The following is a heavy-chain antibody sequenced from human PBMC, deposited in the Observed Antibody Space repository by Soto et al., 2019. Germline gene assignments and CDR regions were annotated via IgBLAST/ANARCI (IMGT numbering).Heavy chain of an antibody. D-gene: IGHD2-8*02. Sequence: GESLKISCQASGYSFSNFWIAWVRQMPGEGLEWLGIIYPDDSDARYSPSFLGQVTISADKSIKTTYLQWSSLKASDTAIYFCASSVLVTSTMNYFDLWGQGTLVTVSS. CDR1: GYSFSNFW. CDR3: ASSVLVTSTMNYFDL. J-gene: IGHJ4*02. V-gene: IGHV5-51*01. CDR2: IYPDDSDA.